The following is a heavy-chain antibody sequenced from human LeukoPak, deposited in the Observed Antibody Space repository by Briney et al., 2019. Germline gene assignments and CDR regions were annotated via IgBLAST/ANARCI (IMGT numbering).Heavy chain of an antibody. CDR1: GYTFTGYY. Sequence: ASVKVSCKASGYTFTGYYMHWVRQAPGQGLEWMGWINPNSGGTNYAQKFQGRVTMTRDTSISTAYMELNRLRSDDTAVYYCARDTVYYYDSSGYFDYWGQGTLVTVSS. V-gene: IGHV1-2*02. CDR3: ARDTVYYYDSSGYFDY. J-gene: IGHJ4*02. CDR2: INPNSGGT. D-gene: IGHD3-22*01.